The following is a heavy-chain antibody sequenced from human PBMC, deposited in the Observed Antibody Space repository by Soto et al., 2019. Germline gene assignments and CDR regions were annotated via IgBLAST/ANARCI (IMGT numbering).Heavy chain of an antibody. CDR1: GFPLGSYA. V-gene: IGHV3-30*18. J-gene: IGHJ4*02. CDR2: LSYDGSRM. CDR3: PKDLLPGVFIRAFDI. Sequence: PGGSLRLSCATSGFPLGSYAMHWVRQAPGKGLEWMALLSYDGSRMSYADSVKGRFNISRDKSTSTLYLQMSSLRIDDPAVYFCPKDLLPGVFIRAFDIWGQGSLVTVSS. D-gene: IGHD3-10*01.